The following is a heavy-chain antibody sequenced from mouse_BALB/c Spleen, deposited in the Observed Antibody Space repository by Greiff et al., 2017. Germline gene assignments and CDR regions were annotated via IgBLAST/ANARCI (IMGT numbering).Heavy chain of an antibody. J-gene: IGHJ2*01. Sequence: VQLKESGPELVKPGASVKMSCKASGYTFTSYVMHWVKQKPGQGLEWIGYINPYNDGTKYNEKFKGKATLTSDKSSSTAYMELSSLTSEDSAVYYCAREGARYGNSFDYWGQGTTLTVSS. V-gene: IGHV1-14*01. CDR1: GYTFTSYV. CDR2: INPYNDGT. D-gene: IGHD2-10*02. CDR3: AREGARYGNSFDY.